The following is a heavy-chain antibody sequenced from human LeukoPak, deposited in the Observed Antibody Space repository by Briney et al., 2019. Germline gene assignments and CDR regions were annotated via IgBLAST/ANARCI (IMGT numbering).Heavy chain of an antibody. CDR2: INHSGST. CDR3: ARLLYGDYATLRYYYYYMDV. D-gene: IGHD4-17*01. CDR1: GGSFSGYY. Sequence: KASETLSLTCAVYGGSFSGYYWSWIRQPPGKGLEWIGEINHSGSTNYNPSLKSRVTISIDTSKNQFSLKLSSVTAADTAVYYCARLLYGDYATLRYYYYYMDVWGKGTTVTISS. J-gene: IGHJ6*03. V-gene: IGHV4-34*01.